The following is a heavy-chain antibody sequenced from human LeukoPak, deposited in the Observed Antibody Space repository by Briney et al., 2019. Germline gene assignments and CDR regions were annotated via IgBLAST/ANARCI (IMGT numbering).Heavy chain of an antibody. CDR2: INPNSGGT. J-gene: IGHJ6*02. CDR3: ARDRIVVVPAAMRGYYYYGMDV. V-gene: IGHV1-2*02. CDR1: GYTFTGYY. Sequence: GASVKVSCKASGYTFTGYYMHWVRQAPGQGLEWMGWINPNSGGTNYAQKFQGSVTMTRDTSISTAYMELSRLRSDDTAVYYCARDRIVVVPAAMRGYYYYGMDVWGQGTTVTVSS. D-gene: IGHD2-2*01.